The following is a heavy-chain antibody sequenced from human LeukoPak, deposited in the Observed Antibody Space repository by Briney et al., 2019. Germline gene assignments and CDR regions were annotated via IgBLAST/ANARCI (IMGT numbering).Heavy chain of an antibody. D-gene: IGHD3-22*01. CDR3: ARDQYYYDSSGYYRLDP. V-gene: IGHV4-59*12. Sequence: PSETLSLTCTVSGGSISSYYWSWIRQPPGKGLEWIGYIYYSGSTNYNPSLKSRVTISVDTSKNQFPLKLSSVTAADTAVYYCARDQYYYDSSGYYRLDPWGQGTLVTVSS. CDR2: IYYSGST. J-gene: IGHJ5*02. CDR1: GGSISSYY.